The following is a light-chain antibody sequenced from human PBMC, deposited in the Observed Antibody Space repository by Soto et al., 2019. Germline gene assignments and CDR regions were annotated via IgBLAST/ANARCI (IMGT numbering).Light chain of an antibody. CDR1: SSNIGAGYD. J-gene: IGLJ2*01. CDR2: GNI. Sequence: QSVLTQPPSVSGAPGQRVTISCTGSSSNIGAGYDVHWYQHLPGTVPKLLIYGNIIRPSGVPDRFSGSKSGTSASLAITGLQAEDEADYYCQSYDTSLSAVVFGGGTKLTVL. V-gene: IGLV1-40*01. CDR3: QSYDTSLSAVV.